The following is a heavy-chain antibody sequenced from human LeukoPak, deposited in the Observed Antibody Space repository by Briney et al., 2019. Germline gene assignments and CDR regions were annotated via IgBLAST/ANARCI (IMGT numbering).Heavy chain of an antibody. CDR2: IIPIFGTA. D-gene: IGHD3-3*01. Sequence: SVKVSCKASGGSSRSSTFAWVRQAPGRGLEWMGGIIPIFGTANYALEFQGRATITTDESTSTVYMELSSLRSEDTAMYYCARGPLHVALSSGSLKWLDPWGQGSLVTVSS. V-gene: IGHV1-69*05. J-gene: IGHJ5*02. CDR3: ARGPLHVALSSGSLKWLDP. CDR1: GGSSRSST.